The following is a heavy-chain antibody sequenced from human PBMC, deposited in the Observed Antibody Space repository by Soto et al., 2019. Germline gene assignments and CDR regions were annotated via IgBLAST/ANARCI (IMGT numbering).Heavy chain of an antibody. CDR3: GSTMVRGVDYFDY. D-gene: IGHD3-10*01. Sequence: SETLSLTCTVSGGSISSSSYYWGWIRQPPGKGLEWIGSIYYSGSTYYNPSLKSRVTISVDPSKNQFSLKRSSVTAADTAVYYCGSTMVRGVDYFDYWGQGTLVTVSS. J-gene: IGHJ4*02. CDR1: GGSISSSSYY. V-gene: IGHV4-39*01. CDR2: IYYSGST.